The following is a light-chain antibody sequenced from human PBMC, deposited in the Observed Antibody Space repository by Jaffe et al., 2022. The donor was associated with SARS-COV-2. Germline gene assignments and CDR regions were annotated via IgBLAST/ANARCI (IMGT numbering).Light chain of an antibody. CDR3: QQYDNWPLT. V-gene: IGKV3-15*01. J-gene: IGKJ4*01. CDR1: QSVSRN. CDR2: GAS. Sequence: EIVMTQSPATLSVSPGERATLYCRASQSVSRNLAWYQQKPGQAPRLLIFGASTRATGIPARFSGSGSGTEFTLTISSLQSEDFAGFYCQQYDNWPLTFGGGTKVEIK.